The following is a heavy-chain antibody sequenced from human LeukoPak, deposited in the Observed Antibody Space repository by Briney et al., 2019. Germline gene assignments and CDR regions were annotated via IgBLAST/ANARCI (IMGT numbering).Heavy chain of an antibody. J-gene: IGHJ4*02. CDR2: ISGSGGST. Sequence: TGGSLRLSCAASGFTFSSYAMSWVRQAPGKGLEWVSAISGSGGSTYYADSVKGRFTISRDNAKNTLYLQVKSLRAEDTAVYYCARGPSGWGSLDSWGQGTLVTVSS. V-gene: IGHV3-23*01. CDR1: GFTFSSYA. CDR3: ARGPSGWGSLDS. D-gene: IGHD7-27*01.